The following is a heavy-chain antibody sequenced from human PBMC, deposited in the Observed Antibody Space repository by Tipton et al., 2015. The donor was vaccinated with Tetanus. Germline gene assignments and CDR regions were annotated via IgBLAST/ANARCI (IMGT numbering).Heavy chain of an antibody. CDR1: GDSIRRSY. J-gene: IGHJ5*02. Sequence: TLSLTCNVSGDSIRRSYWSWIRQPPGKGLEWIGHIFHSGSTNYNPSLKSRVTMSIDTSERQFSLKLTSVTSADTAVYYCARDPGIASAGLWFAPWGQGTLVTVSS. V-gene: IGHV4-59*01. D-gene: IGHD6-13*01. CDR3: ARDPGIASAGLWFAP. CDR2: IFHSGST.